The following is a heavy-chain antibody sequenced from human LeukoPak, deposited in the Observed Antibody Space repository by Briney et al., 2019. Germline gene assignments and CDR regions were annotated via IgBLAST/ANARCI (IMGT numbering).Heavy chain of an antibody. CDR3: AKALIVVVPAAPFDY. V-gene: IGHV3-7*01. CDR2: IKQDGSEK. J-gene: IGHJ4*02. Sequence: GGSLRLSCAASGFTFSSYWMSWVRQAPGKGLEWVANIKQDGSEKYYVDSMKGRFTISRDNAKHSLYLQMNSLRAEDTAVYYCAKALIVVVPAAPFDYWGQGTLVTVSS. D-gene: IGHD2-2*01. CDR1: GFTFSSYW.